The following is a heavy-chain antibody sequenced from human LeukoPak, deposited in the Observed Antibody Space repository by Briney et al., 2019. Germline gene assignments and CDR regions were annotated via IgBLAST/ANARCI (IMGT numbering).Heavy chain of an antibody. Sequence: SETLSLTCTVSGGSISCYYRSWIRQPPARGLERIVRIYTSGSTNYNPSLKSRVTMSVDTSKNQFSLKLSSVTAADTAVYYCARDLGYGSGRLVWFDPWGQGTLVTVSS. V-gene: IGHV4-4*07. CDR3: ARDLGYGSGRLVWFDP. CDR2: IYTSGST. D-gene: IGHD3-10*01. CDR1: GGSISCYY. J-gene: IGHJ5*02.